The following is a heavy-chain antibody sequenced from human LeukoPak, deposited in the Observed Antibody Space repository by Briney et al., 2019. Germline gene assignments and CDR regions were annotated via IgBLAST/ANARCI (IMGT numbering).Heavy chain of an antibody. CDR2: IYVDGRTT. CDR1: GFTSSNYW. V-gene: IGHV3-74*01. J-gene: IGHJ5*02. CDR3: IRDFRSADL. Sequence: GGSLRLSCVASGFTSSNYWMHWVRQPPGKGLVWVSRIYVDGRTTNYADSVKGRFTISRDNAKNTVYLEMNSLSVEDTATYYCIRDFRSADLWGQGTLVTVTS.